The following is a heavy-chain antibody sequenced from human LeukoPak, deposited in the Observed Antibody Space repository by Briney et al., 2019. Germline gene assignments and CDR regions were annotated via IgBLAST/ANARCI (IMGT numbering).Heavy chain of an antibody. D-gene: IGHD5-12*01. V-gene: IGHV1-69*06. J-gene: IGHJ4*02. CDR3: ARGIYSGYPPLWGY. CDR1: GGTFSSYA. Sequence: SVKVSCKASGGTFSSYAISWVRQAPGQGLEWMGGIIPIFGTANYAQKFQGRVTITADKSTSTAYMELSSLRSGDTAVYYCARGIYSGYPPLWGYWGQGTLVTVSS. CDR2: IIPIFGTA.